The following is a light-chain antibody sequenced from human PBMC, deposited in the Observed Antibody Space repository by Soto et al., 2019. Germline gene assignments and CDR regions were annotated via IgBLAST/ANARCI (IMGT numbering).Light chain of an antibody. J-gene: IGKJ4*01. CDR3: QQRSNWPPILT. Sequence: EIVLTQSPATLSLSPGERATLSCRASQSVGSYLAWYQQKPGQAPRLLIYEASNRATGIPARFSGSGSGTDFTLTISSLEPEDFAVYYCQQRSNWPPILTFGGGTKVEIK. CDR2: EAS. CDR1: QSVGSY. V-gene: IGKV3-11*01.